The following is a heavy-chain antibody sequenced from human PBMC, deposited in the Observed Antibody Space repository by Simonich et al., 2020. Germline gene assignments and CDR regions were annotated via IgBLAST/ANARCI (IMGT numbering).Heavy chain of an antibody. Sequence: EVQLVESGGGLVKPGGSLRLSCAASGFTFSSSSMNWVRQAPGTGLEWVSSISISRSYIYYADSVKGRFTIARDNAKNSLYLQMNSLRAEDTAGYYCARWRAVAGTGAYGMDVWGQGTTVTVSS. CDR1: GFTFSSSS. CDR2: ISISRSYI. J-gene: IGHJ6*02. CDR3: ARWRAVAGTGAYGMDV. V-gene: IGHV3-21*01. D-gene: IGHD6-19*01.